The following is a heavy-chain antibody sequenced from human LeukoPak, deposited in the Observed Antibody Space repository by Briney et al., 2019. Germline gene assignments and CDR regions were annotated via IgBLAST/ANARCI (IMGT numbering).Heavy chain of an antibody. CDR1: GYTFTSYV. V-gene: IGHV1-3*01. Sequence: GASVKVSCKAPGYTFTSYVIHWVRQAPGQRLEWMGWINAGNANTKYSQDFQGRVTMTTDTSTSTAYMELRSLRSDDTAVYYCARGLARSGSYYKNWFDPWGQGTLVTVSS. J-gene: IGHJ5*02. CDR2: INAGNANT. D-gene: IGHD3-10*01. CDR3: ARGLARSGSYYKNWFDP.